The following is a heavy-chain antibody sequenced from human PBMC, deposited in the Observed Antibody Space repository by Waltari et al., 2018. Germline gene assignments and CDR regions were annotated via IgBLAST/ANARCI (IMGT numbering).Heavy chain of an antibody. J-gene: IGHJ3*02. V-gene: IGHV1-46*01. CDR1: GYTFTSYY. CDR3: ARLSEKIAAAGLDRGGFDAFDI. D-gene: IGHD6-13*01. Sequence: QVQLVQSGAEVKKPGASVKVSCKASGYTFTSYYMHWVRQAPGQGLEWMGRINPSGGSTSDAQKFQGRVTMTRDTSTSTVYMELSSLRSEDTAVYYCARLSEKIAAAGLDRGGFDAFDIWGQGTMVTVSS. CDR2: INPSGGST.